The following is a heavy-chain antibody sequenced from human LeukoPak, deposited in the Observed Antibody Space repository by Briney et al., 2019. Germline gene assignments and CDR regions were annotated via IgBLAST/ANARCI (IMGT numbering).Heavy chain of an antibody. V-gene: IGHV3-74*01. CDR3: ARRNKGGGVDY. Sequence: GGSLRLSCAASGFTFSSYWMHWVRQAPGKGLVWVSRINSDGSSTSYADSVKGRFTISRDNAKNTLYLQMNSLRAEDTAVYYCARRNKGGGVDYWGQGTLVTVSS. D-gene: IGHD1/OR15-1a*01. CDR2: INSDGSST. J-gene: IGHJ4*02. CDR1: GFTFSSYW.